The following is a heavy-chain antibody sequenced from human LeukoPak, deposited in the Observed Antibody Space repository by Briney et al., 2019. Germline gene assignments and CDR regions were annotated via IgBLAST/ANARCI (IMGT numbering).Heavy chain of an antibody. Sequence: ASVKVSCKASGYTFTSYDINWVRQATGQGLEWMGWMNPNSGNAGYAQKFQGRVTMTRNTSIGTAYMELSSLRSEDTAVYYCAKDSWSRIAVADVLGGWGQGTLVTVSS. CDR2: MNPNSGNA. CDR1: GYTFTSYD. CDR3: AKDSWSRIAVADVLGG. D-gene: IGHD6-19*01. J-gene: IGHJ4*02. V-gene: IGHV1-8*01.